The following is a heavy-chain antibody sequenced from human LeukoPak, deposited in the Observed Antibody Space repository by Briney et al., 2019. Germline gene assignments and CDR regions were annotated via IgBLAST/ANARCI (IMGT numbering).Heavy chain of an antibody. CDR2: INPSGGST. V-gene: IGHV1-46*01. Sequence: ASVKVSCKASGYTFTSYGISWVRQAPGQGLEWMGIINPSGGSTSYAQKFQGRVTMTRDTSTSTVYMELSSLRSEDTAVYYCARPTQGQPMAPFDYWGQGTLVTVSS. CDR1: GYTFTSYG. D-gene: IGHD3-10*01. J-gene: IGHJ4*02. CDR3: ARPTQGQPMAPFDY.